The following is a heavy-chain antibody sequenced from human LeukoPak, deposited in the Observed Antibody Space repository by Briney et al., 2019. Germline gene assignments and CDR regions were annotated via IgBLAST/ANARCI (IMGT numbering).Heavy chain of an antibody. D-gene: IGHD3-10*01. V-gene: IGHV3-30*04. CDR1: GFTFSNYA. J-gene: IGHJ4*02. Sequence: QSGGSLRLSCAASGFTFSNYAMHWVRQAPGKGLEWVAVISYDGSNKYYADSVKGRFTISRDNSKNTLYLQMNSLRAEDTAVYYCARESLWFGERGFDYWGQGTLVTVSS. CDR3: ARESLWFGERGFDY. CDR2: ISYDGSNK.